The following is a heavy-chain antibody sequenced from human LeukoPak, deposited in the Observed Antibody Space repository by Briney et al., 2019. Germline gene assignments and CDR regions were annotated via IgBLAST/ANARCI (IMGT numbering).Heavy chain of an antibody. Sequence: SETLSLTCTVSGGSISSYYWSWIRQPPGKGLEWIGYIYYSGSTNYNPSLKSRVTISVDTSKNQFSLKLSSVTAADTAVYYCARLSACSSTSCYRGGDYYYYMDVWGKGTTVSVSS. CDR1: GGSISSYY. J-gene: IGHJ6*03. CDR3: ARLSACSSTSCYRGGDYYYYMDV. CDR2: IYYSGST. V-gene: IGHV4-59*12. D-gene: IGHD2-2*02.